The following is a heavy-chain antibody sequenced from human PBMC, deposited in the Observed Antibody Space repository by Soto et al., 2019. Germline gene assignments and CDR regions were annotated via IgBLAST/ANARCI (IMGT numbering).Heavy chain of an antibody. V-gene: IGHV3-30-3*01. Sequence: QVQLVESGGGVVQPGRSLRLSCAASGFTFSSYAMHWVRQAPGKGLEWVAVISYDGSNKYYADSVKGRFTISRDNSKNTLYLLMNSLRAEDTAVYYCARDPAVAGRTYYYYYGMDVWGQGTTVTVSS. CDR3: ARDPAVAGRTYYYYYGMDV. D-gene: IGHD6-19*01. CDR2: ISYDGSNK. J-gene: IGHJ6*02. CDR1: GFTFSSYA.